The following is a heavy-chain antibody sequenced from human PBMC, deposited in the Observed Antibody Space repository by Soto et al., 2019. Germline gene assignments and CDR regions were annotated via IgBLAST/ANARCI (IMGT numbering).Heavy chain of an antibody. D-gene: IGHD1-1*01. V-gene: IGHV3-66*01. CDR2: IYSGGST. Sequence: GGSLRLSCAASGFTVSSNYMSWVRQAPGKGLEWVSVIYSGGSTYYADSVKGRFTISRDNSKNTLYLQMNSLRAEDTAVYYCARESTRPTLYWSDPSGQGTLVTVSS. J-gene: IGHJ5*02. CDR3: ARESTRPTLYWSDP. CDR1: GFTVSSNY.